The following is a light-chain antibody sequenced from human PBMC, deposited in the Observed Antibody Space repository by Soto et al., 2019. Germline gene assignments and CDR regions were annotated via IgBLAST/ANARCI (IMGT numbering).Light chain of an antibody. CDR3: CLYAVTFYV. J-gene: IGLJ1*01. Sequence: QSALSQPASVSGSPGQTITISCTGTSTDVGGYNAVSWYQHHPGKAPKLIIYEVTHRPSGVSDRFSGSKSGNTASLTISGLQAEDEADYYCCLYAVTFYVFGTGTKVTVL. CDR1: STDVGGYNA. V-gene: IGLV2-14*01. CDR2: EVT.